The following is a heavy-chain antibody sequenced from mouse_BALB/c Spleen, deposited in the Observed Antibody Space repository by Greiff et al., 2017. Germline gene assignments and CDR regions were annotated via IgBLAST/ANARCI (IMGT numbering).Heavy chain of an antibody. CDR1: GFTFTDYY. V-gene: IGHV7-3*02. Sequence: EVQVVESGGGLVQPGGSLRLSCATSGFTFTDYYMSWVRQPPGKALEWLGFIRNKANGYTTEYSASVKGRFTISRDNSQSILYLQMNTLRAEDSATYYCARDNPPYYYGSSPFAYWGQGTLVTVSA. CDR2: IRNKANGYTT. D-gene: IGHD1-1*01. J-gene: IGHJ3*01. CDR3: ARDNPPYYYGSSPFAY.